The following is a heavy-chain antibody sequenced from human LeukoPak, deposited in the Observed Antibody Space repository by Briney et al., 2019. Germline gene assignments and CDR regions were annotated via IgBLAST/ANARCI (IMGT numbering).Heavy chain of an antibody. V-gene: IGHV4-34*01. J-gene: IGHJ6*03. CDR3: ARGRRLCSSTSCYTALDYYYYMDV. CDR2: INHSGST. D-gene: IGHD2-2*02. Sequence: KPSETLSLTCAVYGGSFSGYYWSWIRQPPGKGLEWIGEINHSGSTNYNPSLKSRVTISVDTSKNQFSLKLSSVTAADTAVYYCARGRRLCSSTSCYTALDYYYYMDVWGKGTTVTVS. CDR1: GGSFSGYY.